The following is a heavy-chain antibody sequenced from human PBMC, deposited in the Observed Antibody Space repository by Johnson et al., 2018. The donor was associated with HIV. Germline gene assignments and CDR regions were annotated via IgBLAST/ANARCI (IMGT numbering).Heavy chain of an antibody. CDR3: ARGGSRTTIFGVDINMGAFDI. CDR2: IYSGGST. Sequence: EVQLVESGGGVVQPGRSLRLSCAASGFTVSSNYMSWVRQAPGKGLEWVSIIYSGGSTYYAAYVKGRLTLSRDNSKNTLDLQMNSLRAGDTAVYYCARGGSRTTIFGVDINMGAFDILGQGTMVTVSS. J-gene: IGHJ3*02. D-gene: IGHD3-3*01. CDR1: GFTVSSNY. V-gene: IGHV3-66*01.